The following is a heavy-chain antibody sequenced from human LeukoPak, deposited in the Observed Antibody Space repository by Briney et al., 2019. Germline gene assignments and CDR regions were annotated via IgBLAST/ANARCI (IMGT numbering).Heavy chain of an antibody. V-gene: IGHV3-7*01. CDR3: ARAQSSGLDN. CDR1: GFTFSIYW. D-gene: IGHD6-25*01. CDR2: IKEDGSEK. J-gene: IGHJ4*02. Sequence: GGSLRLSCAASGFTFSIYWMTWVRQAPGKGLEWVANIKEDGSEKHYVDSVKARFSNSRDNARNSLHLQMNSLRVEDTAVYYCARAQSSGLDNWGQGTLVTVSS.